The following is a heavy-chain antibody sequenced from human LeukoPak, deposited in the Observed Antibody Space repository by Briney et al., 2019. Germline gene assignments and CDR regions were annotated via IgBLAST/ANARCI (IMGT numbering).Heavy chain of an antibody. CDR3: ARGQGGWYYFDY. V-gene: IGHV1-2*02. CDR1: GYIFIGYY. J-gene: IGHJ4*02. Sequence: GASVKVSCKASGYIFIGYYMHWVRQAPGQGLEGMGWINPNNGATKFAQSFQGRVTMTEDTSISTAFMELSGLTSDDTAVYYCARGQGGWYYFDYWGQGMLVTVSS. D-gene: IGHD6-19*01. CDR2: INPNNGAT.